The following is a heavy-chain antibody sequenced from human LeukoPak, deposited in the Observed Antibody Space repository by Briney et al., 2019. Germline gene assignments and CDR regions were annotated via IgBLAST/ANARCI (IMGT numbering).Heavy chain of an antibody. CDR1: GGSISSGSYY. CDR2: IYTSGST. D-gene: IGHD2-21*02. Sequence: SQPLSLTCTVSGGSISSGSYYWSWIRQPAGKGLEWIGRIYTSGSTSYNPSLKSRVTISVDTSKNQFSLKLSSVTAADTAVYYCARQGDLIRDYWGQGTLVTVSS. J-gene: IGHJ4*02. CDR3: ARQGDLIRDY. V-gene: IGHV4-61*02.